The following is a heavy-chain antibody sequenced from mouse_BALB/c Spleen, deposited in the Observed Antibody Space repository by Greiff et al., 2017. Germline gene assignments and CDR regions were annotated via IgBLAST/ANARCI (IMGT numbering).Heavy chain of an antibody. Sequence: DVQLVESGGGLVQPGGSRKLSCAASGFTFSSFGMHWVRQAPEKGLEWVAYISSGSSTIYYADTVKGRFTISRDNPKNTLFLQMTSLRSEDTAMYYCARGDYAYYAMDYWGQGTSVTVSS. CDR3: ARGDYAYYAMDY. CDR2: ISSGSSTI. V-gene: IGHV5-17*02. J-gene: IGHJ4*01. D-gene: IGHD2-4*01. CDR1: GFTFSSFG.